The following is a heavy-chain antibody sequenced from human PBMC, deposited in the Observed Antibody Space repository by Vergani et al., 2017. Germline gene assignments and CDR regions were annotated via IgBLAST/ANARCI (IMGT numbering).Heavy chain of an antibody. CDR2: ISYDGSNK. J-gene: IGHJ6*02. CDR1: GFTFSSYG. Sequence: QVQLVESGGGVVQPGRSLRLSCAASGFTFSSYGMHWVRQAPGKGLEWVAVISYDGSNKYYADSVKGRFTISRDNAKNSLYLQMNSLRAEDTAVYYCARGIAVAENGYYYYGMDVWGQGTTVTVSS. CDR3: ARGIAVAENGYYYYGMDV. D-gene: IGHD6-19*01. V-gene: IGHV3-30*03.